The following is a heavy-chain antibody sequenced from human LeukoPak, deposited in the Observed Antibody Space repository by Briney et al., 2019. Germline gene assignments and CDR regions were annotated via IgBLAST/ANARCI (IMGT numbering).Heavy chain of an antibody. CDR2: INHSGST. J-gene: IGHJ5*02. D-gene: IGHD4-17*01. Sequence: SETLSLTCAVYGGSFSGYYWSWIRQPPGKGLEWIGEINHSGSTNYNPSLKSRVNISVDTSKNQFSLKLSSVTAADTAVYYCARSPLRPGPPWGQGTLVTVSS. V-gene: IGHV4-34*01. CDR1: GGSFSGYY. CDR3: ARSPLRPGPP.